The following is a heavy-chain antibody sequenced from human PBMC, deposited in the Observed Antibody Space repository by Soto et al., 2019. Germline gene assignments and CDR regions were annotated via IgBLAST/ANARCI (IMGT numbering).Heavy chain of an antibody. V-gene: IGHV4-59*01. CDR1: GGSISGYY. J-gene: IGHJ3*01. D-gene: IGHD1-20*01. CDR2: IYYSGNT. CDR3: ARDGILSGTPVFAFDF. Sequence: QVQLQESGPGLVKPSETLSLTCTVSGGSISGYYWSWIRRPPGKGLEWIGYIYYSGNTNYNPSLKSRVTMSVDTSENQFSLRLTSVTAADTAVYYCARDGILSGTPVFAFDFWGQGTMVSVSS.